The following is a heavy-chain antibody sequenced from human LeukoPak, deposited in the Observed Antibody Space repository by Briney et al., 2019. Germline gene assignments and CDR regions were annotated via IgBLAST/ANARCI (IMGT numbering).Heavy chain of an antibody. CDR3: AKDWRAYCGADCYSYFDY. V-gene: IGHV3-23*01. Sequence: GGTLRLSCAASGFTFKNYGMSWVRQAPGKGLEWVSGISGTGDSAYNADSVKGRFTISRDNSKNTLYLQMNSLRAEDTALYYCAKDWRAYCGADCYSYFDYWGQGTLVTVSS. CDR1: GFTFKNYG. D-gene: IGHD2-21*02. CDR2: ISGTGDSA. J-gene: IGHJ4*02.